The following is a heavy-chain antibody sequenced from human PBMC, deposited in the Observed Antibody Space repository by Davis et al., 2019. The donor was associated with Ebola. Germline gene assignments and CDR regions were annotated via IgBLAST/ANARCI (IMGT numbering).Heavy chain of an antibody. CDR3: ARGGGPAAILGGTFDY. J-gene: IGHJ4*02. CDR2: INHSGST. D-gene: IGHD2-2*01. CDR1: GGSFSGYY. Sequence: PSETLSLTCAVYGGSFSGYYWSWIRQPPGKGLEWIGEINHSGSTNYNPSLKSRVTISVDTSKNQFSLKLSSVTAADTAVYYCARGGGPAAILGGTFDYWGQGTLVTVSS. V-gene: IGHV4-34*01.